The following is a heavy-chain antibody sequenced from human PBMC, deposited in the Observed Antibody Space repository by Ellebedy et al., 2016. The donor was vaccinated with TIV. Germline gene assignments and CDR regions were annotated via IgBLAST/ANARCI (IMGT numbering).Heavy chain of an antibody. CDR1: GFTFTSYS. CDR2: ISGISRTI. CDR3: ARAGRSTSWYDWFDP. V-gene: IGHV3-48*04. J-gene: IGHJ5*02. Sequence: GESLKISCATSGFTFTSYSRNWVRQAPGKGLEWVAYISGISRTIDYADSVKGRFTISRDNAKNSLYLQMNSLRADDTAVYYGARAGRSTSWYDWFDPWGQGTLVTVSS. D-gene: IGHD6-13*01.